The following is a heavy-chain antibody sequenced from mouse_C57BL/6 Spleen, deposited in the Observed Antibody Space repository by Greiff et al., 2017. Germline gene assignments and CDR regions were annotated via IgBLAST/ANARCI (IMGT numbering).Heavy chain of an antibody. D-gene: IGHD1-1*01. V-gene: IGHV1-82*01. CDR1: GYAFSSSW. Sequence: QVQLKESGPELVKPGASVKISCKASGYAFSSSWMNWVKQRPGKGLEWIGRIYPGDGDTNYNGKFKGKATLTADKSSSTAYMQLSSLTSEDSAVYFCATGFTTVVGNAMDYWGQGTSVTVSS. CDR2: IYPGDGDT. J-gene: IGHJ4*01. CDR3: ATGFTTVVGNAMDY.